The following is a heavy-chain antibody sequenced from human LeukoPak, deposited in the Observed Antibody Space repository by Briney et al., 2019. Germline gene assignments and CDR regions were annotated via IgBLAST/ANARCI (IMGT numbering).Heavy chain of an antibody. CDR1: GFTFSDYY. D-gene: IGHD3-10*01. CDR2: ISGTGSTI. CDR3: AREEFYGSGSRY. V-gene: IGHV3-11*01. Sequence: GGSLRLSCTASGFTFSDYYMNWIRQAPGKGLEWVSYISGTGSTIYYADSVNGRFTISRDNARNSLYLQMNSLRAEDTAVYYCAREEFYGSGSRYWGQGTLVTVSS. J-gene: IGHJ4*02.